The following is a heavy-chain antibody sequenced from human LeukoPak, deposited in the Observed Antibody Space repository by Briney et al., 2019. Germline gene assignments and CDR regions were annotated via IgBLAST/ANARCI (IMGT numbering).Heavy chain of an antibody. V-gene: IGHV3-23*01. CDR1: GFTFSDFS. J-gene: IGHJ4*02. CDR2: ISGSGGST. CDR3: AKDKGYSNYGRYFDY. Sequence: GGSLRLSCVASGFTFSDFSLSWVRQAPGKGLEWVSAISGSGGSTYYADSVKGRFTISRDNSKNTLYLQMNSLRAEDTAVYYCAKDKGYSNYGRYFDYWGQGTLVTVSS. D-gene: IGHD4-11*01.